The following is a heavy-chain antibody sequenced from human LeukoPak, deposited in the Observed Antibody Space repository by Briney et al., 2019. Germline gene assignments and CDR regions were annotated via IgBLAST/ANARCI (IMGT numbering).Heavy chain of an antibody. J-gene: IGHJ6*02. CDR1: GFIFDNFA. V-gene: IGHV3-23*01. D-gene: IGHD3-10*01. Sequence: GGSLRLSCAASGFIFDNFAMTWVRQAPGKGLEWLSATGGDGSRTFYADSVKGRFTISRDNSKNTLYLRLDRLRAEDTAVYYCAKYRPGTYYRGPGMDVWGQGATVTV. CDR3: AKYRPGTYYRGPGMDV. CDR2: TGGDGSRT.